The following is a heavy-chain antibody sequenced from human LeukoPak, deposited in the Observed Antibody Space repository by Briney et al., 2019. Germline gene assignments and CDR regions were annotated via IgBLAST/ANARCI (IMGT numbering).Heavy chain of an antibody. CDR2: INPNSGGT. V-gene: IGHV1-2*02. CDR3: ARDPGYSSPRGDY. J-gene: IGHJ4*02. CDR1: GYTFTSYG. D-gene: IGHD5-18*01. Sequence: ASVKVSCKASGYTFTSYGISWVRQAPGQGLEWMGWINPNSGGTHYAQKFQGRVTMTRDTSISTAYMELSRLRSDDTAVYYCARDPGYSSPRGDYWGQGTLVTASS.